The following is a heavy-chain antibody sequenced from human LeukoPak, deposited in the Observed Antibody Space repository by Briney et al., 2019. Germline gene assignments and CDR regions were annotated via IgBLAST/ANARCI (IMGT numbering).Heavy chain of an antibody. CDR3: ARYHDYYDSSGYDY. V-gene: IGHV1-3*01. Sequence: TSVKVSCKASGYTFTSYAMHWVRQAPGQRLEWMGWINAGNGNTKYSQKFQGRVTITRDTSASTAYMELSSLRSEDTAVYYCARYHDYYDSSGYDYWGQGTLVTVSS. CDR1: GYTFTSYA. CDR2: INAGNGNT. J-gene: IGHJ4*02. D-gene: IGHD3-22*01.